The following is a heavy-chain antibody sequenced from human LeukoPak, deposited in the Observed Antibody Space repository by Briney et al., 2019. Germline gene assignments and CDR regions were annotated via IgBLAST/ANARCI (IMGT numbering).Heavy chain of an antibody. J-gene: IGHJ4*02. CDR1: GGSISSGGYY. D-gene: IGHD3-3*01. CDR3: ARGGVLRFLEHLDY. Sequence: PSETLSLTCTVSGGSISSGGYYWSWIRQRPGKGLEWIGYIYYSGSTYYNPSLKSRVTISVDTSKNQFSLKLSSVTAADTAVYYCARGGVLRFLEHLDYWGQGTLVTVSS. V-gene: IGHV4-31*03. CDR2: IYYSGST.